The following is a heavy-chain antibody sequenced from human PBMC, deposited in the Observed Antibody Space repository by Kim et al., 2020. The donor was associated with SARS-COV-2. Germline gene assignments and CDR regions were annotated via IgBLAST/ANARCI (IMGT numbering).Heavy chain of an antibody. CDR2: IIPIFGTA. CDR3: ARDRGRGYYDSSGYWRFDY. V-gene: IGHV1-69*13. Sequence: SVKVSCKASGGTFSSYAISWVRQAPGQGLEWMGGIIPIFGTANYAQKFQGRVTITADESTSTAYMELSSLRSEDTAVYYCARDRGRGYYDSSGYWRFDYWGQGTLVTVSS. J-gene: IGHJ4*02. D-gene: IGHD3-22*01. CDR1: GGTFSSYA.